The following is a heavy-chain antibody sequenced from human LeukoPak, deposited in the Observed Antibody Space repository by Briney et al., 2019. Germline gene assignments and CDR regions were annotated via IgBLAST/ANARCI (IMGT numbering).Heavy chain of an antibody. Sequence: GGSLRLSRAASGFTFSKYAMTWVRQAPGKGLEWISAIYGSGANTYYADSVKGRFAISRDSSKNTLYLQMNSLRAEDTAVYYCARDIGSFFDYWGQGTLVTVSS. CDR2: IYGSGANT. CDR1: GFTFSKYA. D-gene: IGHD3-10*01. CDR3: ARDIGSFFDY. V-gene: IGHV3-23*01. J-gene: IGHJ4*02.